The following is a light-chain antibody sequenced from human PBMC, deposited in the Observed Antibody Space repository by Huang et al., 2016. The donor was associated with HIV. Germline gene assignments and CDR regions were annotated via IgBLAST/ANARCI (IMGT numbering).Light chain of an antibody. CDR2: WAS. J-gene: IGKJ3*01. Sequence: DIVLTQSPDSLAVSLGERATINCSSSRSILYNSNNKNYLAWHQQKPGQSPKLLIYWASIRESGVPDRFSGSGSETDFTLTISSLQAEDVAVYFCQQYYTTPGTFGPGTTVHIK. CDR3: QQYYTTPGT. V-gene: IGKV4-1*01. CDR1: RSILYNSNNKNY.